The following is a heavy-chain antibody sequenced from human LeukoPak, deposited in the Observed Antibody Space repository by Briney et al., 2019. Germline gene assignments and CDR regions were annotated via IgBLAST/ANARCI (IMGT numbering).Heavy chain of an antibody. CDR2: ISSSSSTI. Sequence: GGSLRLSCAASGFTFSSYSMNWVRQAPGKGLEWVSYISSSSSTIYYADSVKGRFTISRDNAKNSLYLQMNSLRAEDTAVYYCAKDSSSWWSFYFDYWGQGTLVTVSS. CDR3: AKDSSSWWSFYFDY. CDR1: GFTFSSYS. J-gene: IGHJ4*02. D-gene: IGHD6-13*01. V-gene: IGHV3-48*01.